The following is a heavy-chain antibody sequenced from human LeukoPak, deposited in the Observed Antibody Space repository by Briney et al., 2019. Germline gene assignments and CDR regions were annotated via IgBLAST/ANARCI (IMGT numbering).Heavy chain of an antibody. CDR2: INHSGST. CDR1: GGSFSGYY. J-gene: IGHJ5*02. V-gene: IGHV4-34*01. D-gene: IGHD2-2*01. CDR3: ARGSSSTGRGHNWFDP. Sequence: SETLSLTCAVYGGSFSGYYWSWIRQPPGKGLEWIGEINHSGSTNYNPSLESRVTISVDTSKNQFSLKLSSVTAADTAVYYCARGSSSTGRGHNWFDPWGQGTLVTVSS.